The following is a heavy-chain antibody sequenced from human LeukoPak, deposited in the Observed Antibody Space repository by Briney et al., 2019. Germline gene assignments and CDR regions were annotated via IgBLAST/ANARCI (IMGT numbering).Heavy chain of an antibody. CDR1: GFTSIAYA. D-gene: IGHD3-16*01. V-gene: IGHV3-23*01. CDR3: ARNQQLGGHSYYYYGMDV. Sequence: GGSLRLSCVGSGFTSIAYALTWARQAPGKGLEWVSGISGGGVTTYYADSVKGRFTISRDNSKNTLYLQMNSLGADDTAIYYCARNQQLGGHSYYYYGMDVWGQGTTVTVSS. J-gene: IGHJ6*02. CDR2: ISGGGVTT.